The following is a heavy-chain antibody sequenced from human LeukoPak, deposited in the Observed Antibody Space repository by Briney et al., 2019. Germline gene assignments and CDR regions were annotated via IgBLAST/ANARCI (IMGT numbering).Heavy chain of an antibody. J-gene: IGHJ4*02. V-gene: IGHV3-23*01. CDR2: ISGSSGST. Sequence: PGGSLRLSCAASGFTFSSYAMSWVRQAPGKGLEWVSAISGSSGSTYYADSVKGRFTISRDNTKNSLYLQMNSLRAEDTAVYYCASVLWFGGIFFDYWGQGTLVTVSS. CDR3: ASVLWFGGIFFDY. D-gene: IGHD3-10*01. CDR1: GFTFSSYA.